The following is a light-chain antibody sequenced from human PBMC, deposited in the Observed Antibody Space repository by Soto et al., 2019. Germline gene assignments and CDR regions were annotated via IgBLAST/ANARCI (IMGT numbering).Light chain of an antibody. Sequence: QSVLTQPPSPSGSPGQSVTISCTGTSSDVGGYNYVSWYQQHPGKAPKLMIYEVSKRPSGVPDRFSGSKSGNTASLTVSGLQAEDEADYYCSSYAGSNNFVFGTGTKVTV. CDR1: SSDVGGYNY. CDR2: EVS. CDR3: SSYAGSNNFV. V-gene: IGLV2-8*01. J-gene: IGLJ1*01.